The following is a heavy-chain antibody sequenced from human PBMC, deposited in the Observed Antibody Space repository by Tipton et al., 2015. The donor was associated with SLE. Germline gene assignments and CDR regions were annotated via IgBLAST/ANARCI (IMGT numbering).Heavy chain of an antibody. CDR3: ARAEMTTEGSAFYFYMDV. V-gene: IGHV4-34*01. D-gene: IGHD5-24*01. Sequence: TLSLTCAVYGGSFSGYYWSWIRQSPEKGLEWIGEINHSGDTNYNPSLKSRVTMSVDTSKNQFSLKLSSVTAADTAVYYCARAEMTTEGSAFYFYMDVWGKGTTVTVPS. J-gene: IGHJ6*03. CDR2: INHSGDT. CDR1: GGSFSGYY.